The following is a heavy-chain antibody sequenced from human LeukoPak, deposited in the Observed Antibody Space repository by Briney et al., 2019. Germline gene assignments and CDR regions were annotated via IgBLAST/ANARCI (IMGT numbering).Heavy chain of an antibody. CDR3: AGEHCSSTSCYADY. V-gene: IGHV4-4*07. D-gene: IGHD2-2*01. CDR1: GGSISSYY. CDR2: IYTSGST. Sequence: PSETLSLTCTVSGGSISSYYWSWIRQPAGKGLEWIGRIYTSGSTNYNPSLKSRVTMSVDTSKNQFSLKLSSVTAADTAVYYCAGEHCSSTSCYADYWGQGTQVTVSS. J-gene: IGHJ4*02.